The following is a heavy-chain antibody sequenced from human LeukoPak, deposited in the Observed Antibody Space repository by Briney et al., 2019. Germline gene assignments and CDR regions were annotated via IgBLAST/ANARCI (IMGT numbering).Heavy chain of an antibody. J-gene: IGHJ3*02. CDR2: IIPILGIA. V-gene: IGHV1-69*04. D-gene: IGHD6-19*01. CDR3: ARPQGSSGPSHDAFDI. CDR1: GGTFISYA. Sequence: SVKVSCKASGGTFISYAISWVRQAPGQGLEWMGRIIPILGIANYAQKFQGRVTITADKSTSTAYMELSTLRSEDTAVYYCARPQGSSGPSHDAFDIWGQGTMVTVSS.